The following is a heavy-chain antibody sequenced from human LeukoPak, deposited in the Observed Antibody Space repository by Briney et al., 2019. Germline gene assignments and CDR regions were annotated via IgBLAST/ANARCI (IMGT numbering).Heavy chain of an antibody. CDR1: GFTFSSYW. J-gene: IGHJ4*02. CDR3: ARVGGYSYGQIDY. D-gene: IGHD5-18*01. Sequence: PGGSLRLSCAASGFTFSSYWMHWVRQAPGKGLVWVSRINSDGSSTSYADSVKGRFTISRDNAKNTLYLQMNSLRAEDTAVYYCARVGGYSYGQIDYWGQGTLVTVSS. V-gene: IGHV3-74*01. CDR2: INSDGSST.